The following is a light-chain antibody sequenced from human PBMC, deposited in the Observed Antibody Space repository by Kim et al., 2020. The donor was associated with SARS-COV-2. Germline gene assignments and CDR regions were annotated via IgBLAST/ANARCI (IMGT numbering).Light chain of an antibody. CDR3: QAWDSSIYV. Sequence: VSPVQTASITCSGDKLEDKYASWYQQKPGQSPVVVIFRDNRRPSGIPERFSGSNSGNTATLTISGTQAMDEADYYCQAWDSSIYVFGTGTKVTVL. CDR1: KLEDKY. CDR2: RDN. V-gene: IGLV3-1*01. J-gene: IGLJ1*01.